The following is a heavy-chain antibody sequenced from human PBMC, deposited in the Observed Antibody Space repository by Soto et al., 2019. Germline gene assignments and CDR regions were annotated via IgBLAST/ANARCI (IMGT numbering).Heavy chain of an antibody. Sequence: QLQLQESGSGLVKPSQTLSLTCAVSGGSISSGGYSWSWIRQPPGKGLEWIGYIYHSGSTYYNPSPKSRGTISVERSKKQVPLKLNPVAGADTAVEFLGRGGKTVANFDYWGQGTLVTVSS. CDR1: GGSISSGGYS. CDR2: IYHSGST. D-gene: IGHD4-17*01. CDR3: GRGGKTVANFDY. J-gene: IGHJ4*02. V-gene: IGHV4-30-2*01.